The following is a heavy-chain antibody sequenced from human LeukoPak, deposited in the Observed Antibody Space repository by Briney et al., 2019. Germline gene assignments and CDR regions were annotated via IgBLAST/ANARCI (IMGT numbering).Heavy chain of an antibody. Sequence: GGSLRLSCAASGFTFSNAWMSWVRQAPGKGLEWVGRIKSKTDGGTTDYAAPVKGRFTISSDDSENTLYLQMNSLKTEDTAVYYCTTEAVAGPPYYWGQGTLVTVSS. J-gene: IGHJ4*02. CDR3: TTEAVAGPPYY. CDR2: IKSKTDGGTT. CDR1: GFTFSNAW. D-gene: IGHD6-19*01. V-gene: IGHV3-15*01.